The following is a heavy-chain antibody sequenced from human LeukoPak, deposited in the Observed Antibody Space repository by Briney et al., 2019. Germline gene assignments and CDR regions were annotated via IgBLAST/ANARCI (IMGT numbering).Heavy chain of an antibody. CDR3: ARPSSSWYDNFDY. D-gene: IGHD6-13*01. J-gene: IGHJ4*02. CDR2: IYPGDSDT. Sequence: GESLKISCKGSGYSFTNYWIGWVRQMPGKGLEWMGVIYPGDSDTRYSPSFQGQVTISADKSISTAYLQWSSLKASDTALYYCARPSSSWYDNFDYWGQGTLVIVSS. V-gene: IGHV5-51*01. CDR1: GYSFTNYW.